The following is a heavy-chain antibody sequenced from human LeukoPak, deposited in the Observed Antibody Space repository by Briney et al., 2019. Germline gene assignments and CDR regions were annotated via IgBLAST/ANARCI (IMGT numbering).Heavy chain of an antibody. D-gene: IGHD3-3*01. V-gene: IGHV3-30-3*02. CDR2: ISYDGSNK. Sequence: GRSLRLSCAASGFTFSSYAMHWVRQAPGKGLEWVAVISYDGSNKYYADSVKGRFTISRDNSMNTLYLQINSLRAEDTAVYYCAKLYYDFWNGYLYYFDYWGQGTLVTVSS. CDR1: GFTFSSYA. CDR3: AKLYYDFWNGYLYYFDY. J-gene: IGHJ4*02.